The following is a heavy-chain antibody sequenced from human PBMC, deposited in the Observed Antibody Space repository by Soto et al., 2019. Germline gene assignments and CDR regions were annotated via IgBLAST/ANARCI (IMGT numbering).Heavy chain of an antibody. J-gene: IGHJ4*02. CDR2: IYYRGNT. D-gene: IGHD3-22*01. CDR1: GGSISSGDYY. Sequence: SETLSLTCTVSGGSISSGDYYWSWIRQPPGKGLEWIGYIYYRGNTFYNASLKSRVTISVDTSKNQFSLKLSSVTAADTAVYYCARVSAYYYDSTGLYYFDYCGQGTLVTVSS. CDR3: ARVSAYYYDSTGLYYFDY. V-gene: IGHV4-30-4*01.